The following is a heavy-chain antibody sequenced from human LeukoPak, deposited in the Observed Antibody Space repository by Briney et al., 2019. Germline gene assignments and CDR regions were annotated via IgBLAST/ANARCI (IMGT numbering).Heavy chain of an antibody. Sequence: ASVKVSCKVSGYTFTELAMHWVRQAPGKGLEWLGGFDPDAGQTIYGQKFQGRLTMTEDTSTDTAFMDLSSLRSEDTAVYYCATQVCRGNSCYSSLDFWGQGTLVTVSP. V-gene: IGHV1-24*01. CDR1: GYTFTELA. J-gene: IGHJ4*02. CDR3: ATQVCRGNSCYSSLDF. CDR2: FDPDAGQT. D-gene: IGHD2-15*01.